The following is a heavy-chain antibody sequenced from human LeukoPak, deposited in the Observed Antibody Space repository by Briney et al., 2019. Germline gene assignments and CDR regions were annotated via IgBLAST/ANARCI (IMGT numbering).Heavy chain of an antibody. Sequence: SETLSLTCTVSGGSISSYYWSWIRQPPGKGLEWIGYIYYSGSTNYNPSLKSRVTISVDTSKNQFSLKLSSVTAADTAVYYCARDRADYVWGSYRQALDPWGQGTLVTVSS. CDR1: GGSISSYY. D-gene: IGHD3-16*02. V-gene: IGHV4-59*01. J-gene: IGHJ5*02. CDR2: IYYSGST. CDR3: ARDRADYVWGSYRQALDP.